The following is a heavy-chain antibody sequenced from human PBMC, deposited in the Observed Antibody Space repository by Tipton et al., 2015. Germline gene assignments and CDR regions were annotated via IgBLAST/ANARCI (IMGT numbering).Heavy chain of an antibody. Sequence: TLSLTCSVSGGSISSSSYYWDWIRQPPGKGLEWIGNIYYSGSTYYNPSLNSRVTISIDTSRNQFSLELSSVTAADTALYYCARHIAYHDNVDSWGQGTLVTVSS. V-gene: IGHV4-39*01. J-gene: IGHJ4*02. CDR1: GGSISSSSYY. D-gene: IGHD2-2*01. CDR3: ARHIAYHDNVDS. CDR2: IYYSGST.